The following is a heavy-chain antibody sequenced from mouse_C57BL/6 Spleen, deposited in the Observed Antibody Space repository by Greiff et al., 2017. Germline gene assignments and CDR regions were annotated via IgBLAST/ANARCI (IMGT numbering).Heavy chain of an antibody. CDR1: GFNIKDDY. V-gene: IGHV14-4*01. D-gene: IGHD2-2*01. Sequence: EVQLQQSGAELVRPGASVKLSCTASGFNIKDDYMHWVKQRPEQGLEWIGWIDPENGDTEYASKFQGKATITADTSSNTAYLQLSSLTSEDTAVDYCTTDGYEEHFDYWGQGTTLTVSS. CDR3: TTDGYEEHFDY. J-gene: IGHJ2*01. CDR2: IDPENGDT.